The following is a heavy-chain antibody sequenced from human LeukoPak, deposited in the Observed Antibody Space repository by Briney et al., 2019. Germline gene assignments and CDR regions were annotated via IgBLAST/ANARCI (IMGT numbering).Heavy chain of an antibody. V-gene: IGHV3-74*01. CDR2: IASDGSST. CDR3: ARGRPHGNDY. J-gene: IGHJ4*02. Sequence: TGGSLRLSCAASGFTFSSYWMSWVRQAPGKGLEWVSRIASDGSSTTYADSVKGRFSISRDNAKNTLYLQMNSLRVEDTAVYYCARGRPHGNDYWGQGTLVTVSS. CDR1: GFTFSSYW. D-gene: IGHD4-23*01.